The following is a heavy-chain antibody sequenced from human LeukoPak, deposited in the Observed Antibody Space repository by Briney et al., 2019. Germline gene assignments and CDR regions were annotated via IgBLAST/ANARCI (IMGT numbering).Heavy chain of an antibody. Sequence: SETLSLTCAVYGGSFSGYYWSWIRQPPGKGLEWIGEINHSGSTNYNPSLKSRVTISVDTSKNQFSLKLSSVTAADTAVYYCARAVMEPDYWGQGTLVTVSS. J-gene: IGHJ4*02. CDR2: INHSGST. CDR3: ARAVMEPDY. CDR1: GGSFSGYY. D-gene: IGHD1-1*01. V-gene: IGHV4-34*01.